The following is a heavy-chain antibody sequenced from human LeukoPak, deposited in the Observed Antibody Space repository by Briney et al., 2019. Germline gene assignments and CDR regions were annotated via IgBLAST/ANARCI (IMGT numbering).Heavy chain of an antibody. Sequence: ASVKVSCKASGYTFTSYGISWVRQAPGQGLERMGWISAYNGNTNYAQKLQGRVTMTTDTSTSTAYMELRSLRSDDTAVYYCARDCGGDCEDAFDIWGQGTMVTVSS. CDR2: ISAYNGNT. CDR3: ARDCGGDCEDAFDI. CDR1: GYTFTSYG. D-gene: IGHD2-21*02. V-gene: IGHV1-18*01. J-gene: IGHJ3*02.